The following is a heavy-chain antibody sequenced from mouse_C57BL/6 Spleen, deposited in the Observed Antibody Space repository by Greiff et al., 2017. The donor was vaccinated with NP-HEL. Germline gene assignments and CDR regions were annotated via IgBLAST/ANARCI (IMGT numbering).Heavy chain of an antibody. V-gene: IGHV5-4*01. CDR2: ISDGGSYT. CDR3: ARDCFAY. J-gene: IGHJ3*01. Sequence: EVQLVESGGGLVKPGGSLKLSCAASGFTFSSYAMSWVRQTPEKRLEWVATISDGGSYTYYPDNVKGRFTISRDNAKNNLYLQMSHLKSEDTAMYYCARDCFAYWGQGTLVTVSA. CDR1: GFTFSSYA.